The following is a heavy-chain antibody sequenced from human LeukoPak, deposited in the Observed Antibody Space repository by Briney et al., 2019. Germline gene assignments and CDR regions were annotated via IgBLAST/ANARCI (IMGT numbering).Heavy chain of an antibody. CDR3: ARDQDYGGNSGYYCGMDV. CDR1: GFTFSSYE. J-gene: IGHJ6*02. CDR2: ISSSGSTI. V-gene: IGHV3-48*03. Sequence: GGSLRLSCAASGFTFSSYEMNWVGQAPGKGLEWVSYISSSGSTIYYADSVKGRFTISRDNAKNSLYLQMNSLRAEDTAVYYCARDQDYGGNSGYYCGMDVWGQGTTVTVSS. D-gene: IGHD4-23*01.